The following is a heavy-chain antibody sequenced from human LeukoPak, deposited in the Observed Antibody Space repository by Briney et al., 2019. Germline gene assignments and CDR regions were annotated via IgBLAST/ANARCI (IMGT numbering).Heavy chain of an antibody. J-gene: IGHJ4*02. Sequence: GGSLRLSCAASGFTFRSYAMRCVRQAPGKGLEWVSAISGSGGSTYYADSVKGRFTISRYNSKNTLYLQMNSLRAEDTAVYYCAIDLLSNGLFAYWVQGTLVTVSS. CDR3: AIDLLSNGLFAY. V-gene: IGHV3-23*01. CDR2: ISGSGGST. CDR1: GFTFRSYA. D-gene: IGHD2-2*01.